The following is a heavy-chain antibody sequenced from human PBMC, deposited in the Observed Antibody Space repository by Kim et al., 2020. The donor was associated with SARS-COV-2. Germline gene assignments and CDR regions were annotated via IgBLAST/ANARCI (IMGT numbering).Heavy chain of an antibody. CDR2: IYHSGST. CDR3: ARDLRGAVAGKYFQH. Sequence: SETLSLTCAVSGGSISSSNWWSWVRQPTGKGLEWTGEIYHSGSTNYNPSLKSRVTISVDKSKNQFSLKLSSVTAADTAVYYCARDLRGAVAGKYFQHWGQGALVTVSS. D-gene: IGHD6-19*01. CDR1: GGSISSSNW. V-gene: IGHV4-4*02. J-gene: IGHJ1*01.